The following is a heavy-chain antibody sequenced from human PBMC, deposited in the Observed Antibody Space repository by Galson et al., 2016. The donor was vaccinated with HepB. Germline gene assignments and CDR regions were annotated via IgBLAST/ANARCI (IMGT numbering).Heavy chain of an antibody. Sequence: SETLSLTCSVSGASNIMNKSFWGWIRQPPGKGLEWIGSMFSTGSSYFNLSLKSRVSMSIDTSTNRLSLKLRSVTAADTAFYYCARPISGTSLSDFDYWGQGILVTVSS. CDR3: ARPISGTSLSDFDY. V-gene: IGHV4-39*02. J-gene: IGHJ4*02. D-gene: IGHD1-20*01. CDR2: MFSTGSS. CDR1: GASNIMNKSF.